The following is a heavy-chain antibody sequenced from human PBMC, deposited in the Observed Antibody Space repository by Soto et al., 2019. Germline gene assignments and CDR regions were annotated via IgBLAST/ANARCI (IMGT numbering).Heavy chain of an antibody. CDR2: IIPIFGTA. Sequence: ASVKVSCKASGGTFSSYAISWVRQAPGQGLEWMGGIIPIFGTANYAQKFQGRVTITADESTSTAYMELSSLRSEDTAVYYCTSYYDSSGYFPYYYYGMDVWGQGTTVTVSS. V-gene: IGHV1-69*13. D-gene: IGHD3-22*01. J-gene: IGHJ6*02. CDR1: GGTFSSYA. CDR3: TSYYDSSGYFPYYYYGMDV.